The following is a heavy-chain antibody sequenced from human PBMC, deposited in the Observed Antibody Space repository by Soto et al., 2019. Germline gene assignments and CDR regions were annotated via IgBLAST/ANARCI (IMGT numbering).Heavy chain of an antibody. CDR2: ISYSGTT. J-gene: IGHJ4*02. Sequence: SETLSLTCTVSGGSISSGNYYWSWIRQPPGKGLEWIGFISYSGTTHYSASLRSRVSISVDTSKNQFSLDLSSVTAADTAVYYCATMGTPVTGLYYFDDWGQGTLVTSPQ. CDR3: ATMGTPVTGLYYFDD. CDR1: GGSISSGNYY. V-gene: IGHV4-30-4*01. D-gene: IGHD4-17*01.